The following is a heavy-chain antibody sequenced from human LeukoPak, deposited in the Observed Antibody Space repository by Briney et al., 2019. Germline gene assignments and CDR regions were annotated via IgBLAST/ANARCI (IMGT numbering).Heavy chain of an antibody. CDR3: ARDSYDSSGYFRSNY. CDR1: GYTFTSYD. J-gene: IGHJ4*02. Sequence: SVKVSCKASGYTFTSYDINWVRQAPGQGLEWMGGIIPIFGTANYAQKFQGRVTITADESTSTAYMELSSLRSEDTAVYYCARDSYDSSGYFRSNYWGQGTLVTVSS. D-gene: IGHD3-22*01. V-gene: IGHV1-69*13. CDR2: IIPIFGTA.